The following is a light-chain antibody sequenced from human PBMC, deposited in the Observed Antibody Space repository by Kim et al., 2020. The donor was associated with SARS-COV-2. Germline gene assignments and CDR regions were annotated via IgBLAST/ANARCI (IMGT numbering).Light chain of an antibody. CDR3: QSYDSSLWV. CDR2: EDN. CDR1: SGSIASNY. Sequence: NFMLTQPHSVSESPGKTVTISCTRSSGSIASNYVQWYQQRTGSSPTTVIYEDNQRPSGVPDRFSGSIDSSSNSASLTISGLKTEDEADYYCQSYDSSLWVFGGGTKLTVL. V-gene: IGLV6-57*01. J-gene: IGLJ3*02.